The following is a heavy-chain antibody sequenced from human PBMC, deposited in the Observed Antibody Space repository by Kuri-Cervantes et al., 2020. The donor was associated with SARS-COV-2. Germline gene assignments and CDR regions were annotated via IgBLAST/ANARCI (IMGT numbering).Heavy chain of an antibody. D-gene: IGHD3-9*01. V-gene: IGHV3-15*01. J-gene: IGHJ3*02. CDR3: TRDVRPRYFDWSEGAFHI. Sequence: GESLKISCAASGFTFSNAWMSWVRQAPGKGLEWVGRIKSKTDGGTTDYAAPVKGRFTISRDDSKNTLYLQMNSLKTEDTAAYYCTRDVRPRYFDWSEGAFHIWGRGTMVTVSS. CDR2: IKSKTDGGTT. CDR1: GFTFSNAW.